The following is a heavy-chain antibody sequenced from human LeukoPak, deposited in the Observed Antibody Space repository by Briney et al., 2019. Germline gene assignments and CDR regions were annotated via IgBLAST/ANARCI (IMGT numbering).Heavy chain of an antibody. Sequence: ASVKVSCKASGGTFSSYGISWVRQAPGQGLEWMGWISAYNGHTKYAQKVQGRVTTTTDTSTSTAYMELRSLRSDDTAVYYCARVPLYSSSHFDYWGQGTLVTVSS. J-gene: IGHJ4*02. CDR3: ARVPLYSSSHFDY. D-gene: IGHD6-6*01. V-gene: IGHV1-18*01. CDR1: GGTFSSYG. CDR2: ISAYNGHT.